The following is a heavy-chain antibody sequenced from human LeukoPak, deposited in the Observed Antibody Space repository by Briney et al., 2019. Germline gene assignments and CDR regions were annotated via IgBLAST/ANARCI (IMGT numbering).Heavy chain of an antibody. CDR1: GGSFSGYY. CDR2: INHSGST. V-gene: IGHV4-34*01. D-gene: IGHD3-10*01. CDR3: ARHRRGQFGGYYYYYYMDV. Sequence: SETLSLTCAVYGGSFSGYYRSWIRQPPGKGLEWIGEINHSGSTNYNPSLKSRVTISVDTSKNQFSLKLSSVTAADTAVYYCARHRRGQFGGYYYYYYMDVWGKGTTVTISS. J-gene: IGHJ6*03.